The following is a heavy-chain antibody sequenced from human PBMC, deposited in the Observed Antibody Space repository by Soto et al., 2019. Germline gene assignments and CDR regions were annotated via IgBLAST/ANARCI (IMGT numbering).Heavy chain of an antibody. Sequence: SETLSLTCAVYGGSFSGYYWSWIRQPPGKGLEWIGEINHSGSTNYNPSLKSRVTISVETSKNQFSLKLSSVTAADTAVYYCARVLAAARYMDVWGKGTTVTVSS. J-gene: IGHJ6*03. CDR1: GGSFSGYY. V-gene: IGHV4-34*01. CDR3: ARVLAAARYMDV. CDR2: INHSGST. D-gene: IGHD6-13*01.